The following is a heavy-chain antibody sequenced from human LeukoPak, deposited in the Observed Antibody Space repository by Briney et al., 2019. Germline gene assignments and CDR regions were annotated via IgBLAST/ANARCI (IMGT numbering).Heavy chain of an antibody. CDR2: INPSGGST. Sequence: ASVKVSCKASGYTFTSYYMHWVRQAPGQGLEWMGIINPSGGSTSYAQKFQGRVTITRNTSISTAYMELSSLRSDGTAVYYCARGFRGGYYYYMDVWGKGTTVTVSS. D-gene: IGHD3-16*01. CDR3: ARGFRGGYYYYMDV. V-gene: IGHV1-46*01. J-gene: IGHJ6*03. CDR1: GYTFTSYY.